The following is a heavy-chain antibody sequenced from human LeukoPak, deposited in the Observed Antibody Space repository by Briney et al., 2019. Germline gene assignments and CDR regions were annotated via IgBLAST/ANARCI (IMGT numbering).Heavy chain of an antibody. Sequence: GSLRLSCAASGFTVSSNYMSWVRQAPGKGLEWVSVIYSGGSTYYADSVKGRFTISRDNSKNTLYLQMNSLRAEDTAVYYCAKTSRGYSSGWSFDYWGQGTLVTVSS. J-gene: IGHJ4*02. CDR1: GFTVSSNY. CDR2: IYSGGST. CDR3: AKTSRGYSSGWSFDY. V-gene: IGHV3-53*01. D-gene: IGHD6-19*01.